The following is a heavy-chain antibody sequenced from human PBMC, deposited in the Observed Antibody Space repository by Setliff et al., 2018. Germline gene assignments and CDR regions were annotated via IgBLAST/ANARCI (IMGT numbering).Heavy chain of an antibody. CDR3: ARWRGYSNTWYALPYFDC. V-gene: IGHV4-4*08. J-gene: IGHJ4*02. CDR1: GGSISSYY. Sequence: PAETLSLTCTVSGGSISSYYWSWIRQPPGKGLEWIGYIYHTGSTIYNPSRKSRVTISADTSTNQFSLKLSSVTAADTAVFYCARWRGYSNTWYALPYFDCWGQGTLVTVSS. D-gene: IGHD6-13*01. CDR2: IYHTGST.